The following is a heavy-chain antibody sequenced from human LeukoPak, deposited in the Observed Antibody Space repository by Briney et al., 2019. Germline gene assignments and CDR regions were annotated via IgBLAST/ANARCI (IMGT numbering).Heavy chain of an antibody. Sequence: SRSLRLSCAASGFTLDDYAMHWVRQASGKGLEWVSGISWNSGSIGYADSVKGRFTISRDNAKNSLYLQMNSLRAEDMALYYCAKDYYYDSSGPFDYWGQGTLVTVSS. J-gene: IGHJ4*02. CDR3: AKDYYYDSSGPFDY. CDR1: GFTLDDYA. V-gene: IGHV3-9*03. CDR2: ISWNSGSI. D-gene: IGHD3-22*01.